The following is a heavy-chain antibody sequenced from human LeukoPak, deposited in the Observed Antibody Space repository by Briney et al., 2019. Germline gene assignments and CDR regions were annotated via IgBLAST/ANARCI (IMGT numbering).Heavy chain of an antibody. CDR1: GFTFSDYY. CDR3: AKDPHPNYYDSSGPI. Sequence: PGGSLRLSCAASGFTFSDYYMSWIRQAPGKGLEWVSYISSSGSTIYYADSVKGRFTISRDNAKNSLYLQMNSLRAEDTAVYYCAKDPHPNYYDSSGPIWGQGTMVTVSS. V-gene: IGHV3-11*04. CDR2: ISSSGSTI. J-gene: IGHJ3*02. D-gene: IGHD3-22*01.